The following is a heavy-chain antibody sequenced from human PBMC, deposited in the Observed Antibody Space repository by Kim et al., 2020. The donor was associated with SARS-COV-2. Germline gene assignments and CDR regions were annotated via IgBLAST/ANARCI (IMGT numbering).Heavy chain of an antibody. CDR1: GFTFSSYG. CDR2: ISYDGSNK. V-gene: IGHV3-30*18. D-gene: IGHD3-10*01. CDR3: AKDLVYYGSGSPKYYYYYYGMDV. Sequence: GGSLRLSCAASGFTFSSYGMHWVRQAPGKGLEWVAVISYDGSNKYYADSVKGRFTISRDNSKNTLYLQMNSLRAEDTAVYYCAKDLVYYGSGSPKYYYYYYGMDVWGQGTTVNVSS. J-gene: IGHJ6*02.